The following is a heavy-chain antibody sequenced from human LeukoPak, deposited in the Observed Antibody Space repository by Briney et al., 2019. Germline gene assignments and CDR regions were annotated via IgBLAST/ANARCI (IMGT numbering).Heavy chain of an antibody. CDR1: GGSFSGYY. V-gene: IGHV4-34*01. J-gene: IGHJ6*03. D-gene: IGHD1-14*01. CDR3: ARGRNYYYYYYMDV. CDR2: INHSGST. Sequence: SETLSLTCAVYGGSFSGYYWSWIRQPPGKGLEWIGEINHSGSTNCNPSLKSRVTISVDTSKNQFSLKLSSVTAADTAVYHCARGRNYYYYYYMDVWGKGTTVTVSS.